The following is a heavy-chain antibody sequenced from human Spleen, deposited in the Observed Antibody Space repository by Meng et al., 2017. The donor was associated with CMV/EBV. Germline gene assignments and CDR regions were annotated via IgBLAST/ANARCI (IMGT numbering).Heavy chain of an antibody. Sequence: SLSTNQVGVGWIRQPPGKALEWLALIYWDDDKRYNPSVESRLTITKDTSKNQVVLIMTNVDPVDTATYYCAHRRYYSSTWSWGDFDYWGQGTLVTVSS. J-gene: IGHJ4*02. D-gene: IGHD6-13*01. V-gene: IGHV2-5*02. CDR3: AHRRYYSSTWSWGDFDY. CDR2: IYWDDDK. CDR1: SLSTNQVG.